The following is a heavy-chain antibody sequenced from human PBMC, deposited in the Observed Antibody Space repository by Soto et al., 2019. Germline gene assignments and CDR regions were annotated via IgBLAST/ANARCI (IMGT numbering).Heavy chain of an antibody. CDR1: GFMFNNSA. CDR2: VSDNGGSRGGT. D-gene: IGHD2-21*01. V-gene: IGHV3-23*01. Sequence: LRLSCTASGFMFNNSAMTWVRQAPGQGLQWVASVSDNGGSRGGTYYADSVKGRFTISRDNSKNTLYLQLDSLTGADTAVYYCASAKAVVIAALGIWGQGTMVTVSS. J-gene: IGHJ3*02. CDR3: ASAKAVVIAALGI.